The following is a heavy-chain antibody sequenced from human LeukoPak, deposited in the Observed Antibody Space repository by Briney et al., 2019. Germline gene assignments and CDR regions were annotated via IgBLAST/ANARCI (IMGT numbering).Heavy chain of an antibody. Sequence: PGGSLRLSCAATGFIFEDYGMVWIRQAPGKGLEWVSGISWNGAGTDYADSVKGRFIISRDDAKNSLYLQMNSLRAEDTALYYCARDKWGPDYWGQGTLVTVSS. V-gene: IGHV3-20*04. CDR3: ARDKWGPDY. CDR2: ISWNGAGT. J-gene: IGHJ4*02. D-gene: IGHD7-27*01. CDR1: GFIFEDYG.